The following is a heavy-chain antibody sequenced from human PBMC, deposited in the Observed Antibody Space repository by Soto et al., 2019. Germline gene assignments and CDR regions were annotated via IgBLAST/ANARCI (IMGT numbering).Heavy chain of an antibody. Sequence: ASVKVSCKASGYTFTGYYVHWVRQAPGQGLEWMGWIDPDSGGTNYAQKFQGRVTMTGDTSISSAYMELSRLGSDDTAVYYCARELRPNWNYPPHYWGQGTLVTVSS. CDR2: IDPDSGGT. CDR1: GYTFTGYY. V-gene: IGHV1-2*02. J-gene: IGHJ4*02. D-gene: IGHD1-7*01. CDR3: ARELRPNWNYPPHY.